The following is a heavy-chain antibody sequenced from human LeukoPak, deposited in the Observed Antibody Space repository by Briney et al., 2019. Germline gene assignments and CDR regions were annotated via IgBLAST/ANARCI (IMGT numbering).Heavy chain of an antibody. J-gene: IGHJ4*02. CDR1: GGTFSSCA. V-gene: IGHV1-69*05. CDR2: IIPIFGTA. D-gene: IGHD5-18*01. Sequence: SVKVSCKASGGTFSSCAISWVRQAPGQGLEWMGRIIPIFGTANYAQKFQGRVTITTDESTSTAYMELSSLRSEDTAVYYCATARGDGPRDDDTAMKEWGQGTLVTVSS. CDR3: ATARGDGPRDDDTAMKE.